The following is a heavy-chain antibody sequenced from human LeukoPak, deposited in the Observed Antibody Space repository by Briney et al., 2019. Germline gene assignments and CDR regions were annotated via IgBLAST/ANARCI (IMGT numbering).Heavy chain of an antibody. V-gene: IGHV1-2*02. CDR2: INPNSGGT. D-gene: IGHD2-2*01. CDR3: ALLAYCSSTSCYSNDDY. J-gene: IGHJ4*02. Sequence: GASVKDSCKASGYTFTGYYMHWVRQAPGQGLEWMGWINPNSGGTNYAQKFQDRVTMTRDPSISPAYMVLSRLTSDDTAVYYCALLAYCSSTSCYSNDDYWGQGTLVTVSS. CDR1: GYTFTGYY.